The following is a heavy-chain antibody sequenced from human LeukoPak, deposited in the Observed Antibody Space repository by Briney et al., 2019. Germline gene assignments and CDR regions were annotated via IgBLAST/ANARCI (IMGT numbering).Heavy chain of an antibody. D-gene: IGHD3-10*01. Sequence: PGGSLRLSCAASGFTFDDYAMHWVRQAPGKGLEWVSGISWNSGSIGYADSVKGRFTISRDNAKNSLYLQMNSLRAEDTALYYCAKDDTTVLHQGAFDIWGQGTMVTVSS. CDR2: ISWNSGSI. CDR1: GFTFDDYA. CDR3: AKDDTTVLHQGAFDI. J-gene: IGHJ3*02. V-gene: IGHV3-9*01.